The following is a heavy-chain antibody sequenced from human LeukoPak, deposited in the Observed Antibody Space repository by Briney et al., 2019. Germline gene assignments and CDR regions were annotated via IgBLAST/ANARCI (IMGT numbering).Heavy chain of an antibody. V-gene: IGHV6-1*01. CDR2: TYYRSKWYN. J-gene: IGHJ4*02. CDR1: GDSVSRNSAA. D-gene: IGHD5-12*01. CDR3: AVVSSGYDVEEYYFDY. Sequence: SQTLSLTCAISGDSVSRNSAAWNWITQSPSRGLEWLGRTYYRSKWYNDYAVSVKSRITINPDTSKNQFSLQLNSVTPEDTAVYYCAVVSSGYDVEEYYFDYWGQGTLVTVSS.